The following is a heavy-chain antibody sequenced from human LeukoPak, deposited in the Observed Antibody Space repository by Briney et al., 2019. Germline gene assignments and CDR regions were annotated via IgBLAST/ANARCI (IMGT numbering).Heavy chain of an antibody. D-gene: IGHD6-13*01. CDR2: INQDGTEK. V-gene: IGHV3-7*01. CDR3: ARDGQAAGLYFDY. Sequence: PGGSLRLSCAASGFTFSSYWMNWVRQAPGKGLEWVASINQDGTEKYYVDSVKGRFTISRDNAKNSLYLQMNSLRAEDTAVYYRARDGQAAGLYFDYWGQGTLVTVSS. J-gene: IGHJ4*02. CDR1: GFTFSSYW.